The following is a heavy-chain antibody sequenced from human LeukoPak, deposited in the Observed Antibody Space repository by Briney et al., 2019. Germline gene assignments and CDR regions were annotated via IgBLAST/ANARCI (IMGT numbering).Heavy chain of an antibody. V-gene: IGHV4-30-4*01. CDR2: IYYSGSA. J-gene: IGHJ6*02. D-gene: IGHD2-2*01. Sequence: PSQALSLICTVSGASIRSGDYYWSWIRQPPGKGLEWIGYIYYSGSAYYNPSLKSRVTISVDTSKNQFSLKLSSVTAADTAVYYCARGVYCSSTSCYLYNWNYGDYYYGMDVWGQGTTVTVSS. CDR3: ARGVYCSSTSCYLYNWNYGDYYYGMDV. CDR1: GASIRSGDYY.